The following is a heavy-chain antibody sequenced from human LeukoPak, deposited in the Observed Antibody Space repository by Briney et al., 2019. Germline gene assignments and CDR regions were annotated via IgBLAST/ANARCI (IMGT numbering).Heavy chain of an antibody. V-gene: IGHV1-2*02. D-gene: IGHD6-19*01. CDR3: ARVERPGIAVAVDFDY. Sequence: ASVKVSCKASGYTFTGYYMHWVRQAPGQGLEWMGWINPNSGGTNYAQKFQGRVTMTRDTSISTAYMELSRRRSDDTAVYYCARVERPGIAVAVDFDYWGQGTLVTVSS. CDR1: GYTFTGYY. CDR2: INPNSGGT. J-gene: IGHJ4*02.